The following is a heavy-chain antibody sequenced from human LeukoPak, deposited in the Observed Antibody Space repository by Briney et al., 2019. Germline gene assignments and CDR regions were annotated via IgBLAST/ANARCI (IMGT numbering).Heavy chain of an antibody. Sequence: SETLSLTCTVSGGSISSYYWSWIRQPPGKGLEWIGYIYYSGSTNYNPSLKSRVTISVDTSKNQFSLKLSSVTAADTAVYYCARGFGRYSGSYEGRSFDYWGQGTLVTVPS. CDR2: IYYSGST. CDR3: ARGFGRYSGSYEGRSFDY. D-gene: IGHD1-26*01. CDR1: GGSISSYY. J-gene: IGHJ4*02. V-gene: IGHV4-59*01.